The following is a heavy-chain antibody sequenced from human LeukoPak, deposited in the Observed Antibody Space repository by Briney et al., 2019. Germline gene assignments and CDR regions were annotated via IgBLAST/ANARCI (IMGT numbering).Heavy chain of an antibody. D-gene: IGHD6-6*01. Sequence: GASVKVSCKAPGYSFVGYGITWVRQAPGQGLEWMGWFNPENGNTNYAQRVQGRVTMTTDTSTSTAYMELRSLRSDDTAVYYCARSSELVFWGQGTLVTVSS. CDR3: ARSSELVF. J-gene: IGHJ4*02. V-gene: IGHV1-18*01. CDR2: FNPENGNT. CDR1: GYSFVGYG.